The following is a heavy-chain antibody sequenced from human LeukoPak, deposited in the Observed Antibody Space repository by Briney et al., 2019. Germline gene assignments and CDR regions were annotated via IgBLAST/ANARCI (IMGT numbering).Heavy chain of an antibody. D-gene: IGHD2-15*01. CDR2: IRYDGSNK. V-gene: IGHV3-30*02. CDR1: GFTFSSYG. CDR3: AKVLGYCSGGSCYDYYYYMDV. J-gene: IGHJ6*03. Sequence: PGGSLRLSCAASGFTFSSYGMHWVRQAPGKGLEWVAFIRYDGSNKYYADSVKGRFTISRDNSKNTLYLQMNSLRAEDTAVYYCAKVLGYCSGGSCYDYYYYMDVWGKGTTVTISS.